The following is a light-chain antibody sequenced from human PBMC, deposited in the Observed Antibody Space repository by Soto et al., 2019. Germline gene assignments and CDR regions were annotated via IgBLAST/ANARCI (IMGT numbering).Light chain of an antibody. Sequence: EIVLTQSPATLSLSPGERATLSCRASQSINSYLAWYQQKPGRAPRVLSYDASNRATGIPAWFSGSGYGTDFTLLISSLEPEDFAVYYCRQRRSWYGLTFGGGTKVQIK. CDR1: QSINSY. CDR2: DAS. CDR3: RQRRSWYGLT. J-gene: IGKJ4*01. V-gene: IGKV3-11*01.